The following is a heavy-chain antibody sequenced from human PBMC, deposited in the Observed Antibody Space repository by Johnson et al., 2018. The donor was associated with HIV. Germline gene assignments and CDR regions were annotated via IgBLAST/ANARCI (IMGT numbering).Heavy chain of an antibody. V-gene: IGHV3-NL1*01. J-gene: IGHJ3*02. Sequence: QVHLVESGGGVVQSGRSLRLSCIASGFTFSRCGMHWVRQAPGKGLEWVSVIHSGGSTYYADSVEGRFTISRDNSKNTLYLQMNSLRAEDTAVYYCAREANAFDIWGQGTMVTVSS. CDR1: GFTFSRCG. CDR3: AREANAFDI. CDR2: IHSGGST.